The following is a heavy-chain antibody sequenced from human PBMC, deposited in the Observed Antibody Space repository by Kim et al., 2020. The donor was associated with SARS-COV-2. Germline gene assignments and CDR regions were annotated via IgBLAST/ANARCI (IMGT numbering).Heavy chain of an antibody. J-gene: IGHJ4*02. CDR1: GFGFNSYG. CDR3: AKRGYRGYYFDY. V-gene: IGHV3-23*01. CDR2: IGASGTTT. D-gene: IGHD4-4*01. Sequence: GGSLRLSCAASGFGFNSYGMSWVRQAPGKGLEWVSSIGASGTTTYYAASVRGRFTISRDNSKNALFLEMNSLTAEDTAVYYCAKRGYRGYYFDYWGQGTLVTVSS.